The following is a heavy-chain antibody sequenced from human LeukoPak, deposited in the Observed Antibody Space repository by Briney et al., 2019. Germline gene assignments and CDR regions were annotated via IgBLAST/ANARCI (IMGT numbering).Heavy chain of an antibody. CDR2: ISYDGTNQ. CDR1: GFTFSSYT. D-gene: IGHD3-22*01. Sequence: GGSLRLSCAASGFTFSSYTMYWVRQTPGKGLEWVAVISYDGTNQYYADSVKGRFTISRDNSKNTLYLGVNSLRAEDTAIYYCARILTLHYYDSSGYSSPFDYWGQGTLVTVSS. V-gene: IGHV3-30*04. CDR3: ARILTLHYYDSSGYSSPFDY. J-gene: IGHJ4*02.